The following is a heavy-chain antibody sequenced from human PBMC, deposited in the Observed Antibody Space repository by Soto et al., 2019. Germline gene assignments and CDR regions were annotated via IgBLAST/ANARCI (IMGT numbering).Heavy chain of an antibody. CDR1: GDSISSATHY. D-gene: IGHD1-26*01. CDR2: VSSSGNS. Sequence: PSETLSLTCTVSGDSISSATHYWNWIRQHPGKGLEWIGYVSSSGNSYYSPSLKSRVFMSVDTSKNLFSLKLSSVTAADTAIYYCVGLLTSIYNSFDSWGPGSQGTVSS. CDR3: VGLLTSIYNSFDS. V-gene: IGHV4-31*03. J-gene: IGHJ4*02.